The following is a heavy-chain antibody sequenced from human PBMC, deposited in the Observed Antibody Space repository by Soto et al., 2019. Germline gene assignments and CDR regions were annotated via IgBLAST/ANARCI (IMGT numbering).Heavy chain of an antibody. V-gene: IGHV3-23*01. J-gene: IGHJ4*02. Sequence: EVQLLESGGGLVQPGGSLRLSCAASGFTFSSYAMSWVRQAPGKGLEWVSAISGSGGSTYYVDSVKGRFTISRDNSKNTLYLQMNSLRAEDTAVYYCAKDHLPTHYDILTGYYSPYFDYWGQGTLVTVSS. D-gene: IGHD3-9*01. CDR1: GFTFSSYA. CDR3: AKDHLPTHYDILTGYYSPYFDY. CDR2: ISGSGGST.